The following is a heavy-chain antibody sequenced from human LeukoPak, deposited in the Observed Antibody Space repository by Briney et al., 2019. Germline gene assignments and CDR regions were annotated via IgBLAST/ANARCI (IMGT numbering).Heavy chain of an antibody. V-gene: IGHV3-30*02. CDR2: IRYDGSNK. Sequence: GGSLRLSCAASGFTFSTHGMHWVRQAPGKGLEWVAFIRYDGSNKYYADSVKGRFTISRDNSKNTLYLQINSLRAEDTAVNYCAKWASSGYYFHHWGQGTLVTVSS. CDR3: AKWASSGYYFHH. D-gene: IGHD3-22*01. CDR1: GFTFSTHG. J-gene: IGHJ1*01.